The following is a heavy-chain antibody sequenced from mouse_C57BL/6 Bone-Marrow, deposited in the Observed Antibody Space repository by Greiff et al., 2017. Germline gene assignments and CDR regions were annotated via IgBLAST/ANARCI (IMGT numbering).Heavy chain of an antibody. J-gene: IGHJ1*03. CDR3: ARNRDYYGSSYGYFDV. V-gene: IGHV5-17*01. CDR1: GFTFSDYG. D-gene: IGHD1-1*01. Sequence: EVKVVESGGGLVKPGGSLKLSCAASGFTFSDYGMHWVRQAPEKGLEWVAYISSGSSTIYYADTVKGRFTISRDNAKNTLFLQMTSLRSEDKAMYYCARNRDYYGSSYGYFDVWGTGTTVTVSS. CDR2: ISSGSSTI.